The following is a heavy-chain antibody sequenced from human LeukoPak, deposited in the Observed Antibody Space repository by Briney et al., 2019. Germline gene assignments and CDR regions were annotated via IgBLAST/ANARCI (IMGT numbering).Heavy chain of an antibody. Sequence: GGSLRLSCAASGFTFSSYAMHWVRQAPGKGLEWVAVISYDGSNKYYADSVKGRFTISRDNSKNTLYLQMNSLRAEDTAVYYCARVRTQRWWCPDYWGQGTLVTVSS. CDR1: GFTFSSYA. D-gene: IGHD2-8*02. CDR2: ISYDGSNK. V-gene: IGHV3-30*04. J-gene: IGHJ4*02. CDR3: ARVRTQRWWCPDY.